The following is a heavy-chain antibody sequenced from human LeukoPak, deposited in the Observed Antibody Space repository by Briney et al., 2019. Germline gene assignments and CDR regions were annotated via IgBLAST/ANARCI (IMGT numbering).Heavy chain of an antibody. D-gene: IGHD2-15*01. CDR3: AKGGLPWYCSGGSCYSGRNYYYYGMDV. V-gene: IGHV1-46*01. J-gene: IGHJ6*02. CDR2: VNPSGGST. CDR1: GYTFTSYY. Sequence: ASVKVSCKASGYTFTSYYLHWVRQAPGQGLEWMGIVNPSGGSTIYAQKFQGRVTMTRDTSTNTVYMELSSLRSEDTAVYYCAKGGLPWYCSGGSCYSGRNYYYYGMDVWGQGTTVTVSS.